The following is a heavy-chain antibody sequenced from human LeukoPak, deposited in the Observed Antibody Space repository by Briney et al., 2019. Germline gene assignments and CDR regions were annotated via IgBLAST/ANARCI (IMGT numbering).Heavy chain of an antibody. V-gene: IGHV4-59*01. D-gene: IGHD5-18*01. CDR1: GGSISSYY. CDR2: IYYSGST. Sequence: SETLSLTCTVSGGSISSYYWSWIRQPPGKGLEWIGYIYYSGSTNYNPSLKSRVTISVDTSNNQFSLKLSSVSTAEPAVYYCARLRGYSYGSFDYWGQGTLVTVSS. J-gene: IGHJ4*02. CDR3: ARLRGYSYGSFDY.